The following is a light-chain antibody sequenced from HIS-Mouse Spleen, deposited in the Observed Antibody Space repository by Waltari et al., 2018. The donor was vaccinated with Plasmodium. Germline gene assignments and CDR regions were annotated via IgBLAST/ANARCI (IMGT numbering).Light chain of an antibody. CDR3: SSYTSSSTLNYV. CDR2: DVS. J-gene: IGLJ1*01. CDR1: SSDVGGYNY. V-gene: IGLV2-14*03. Sequence: QSALTQPASVSGSPGQSITISCTGTSSDVGGYNYVSWYQQHPGKAPKLMIYDVSNRPSGVYNGCSGSKSGNTASLTISGLQAEDEADYYCSSYTSSSTLNYVFGTGTKVTVL.